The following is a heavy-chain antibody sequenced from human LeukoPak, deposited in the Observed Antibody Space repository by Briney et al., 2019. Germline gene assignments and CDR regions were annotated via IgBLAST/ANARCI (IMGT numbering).Heavy chain of an antibody. CDR2: IIPIFGTA. CDR3: TRGVIISRFWFDP. V-gene: IGHV1-69*05. Sequence: ASVKVSCKASGYTFTSYGISWVRQAPGQGLEWMGGIIPIFGTANYAQKFQGRVTMTRDTSTSTVYMELSSLRSEDTAVYYCTRGVIISRFWFDPWGQGTLVTVSS. CDR1: GYTFTSYG. J-gene: IGHJ5*02. D-gene: IGHD3-10*01.